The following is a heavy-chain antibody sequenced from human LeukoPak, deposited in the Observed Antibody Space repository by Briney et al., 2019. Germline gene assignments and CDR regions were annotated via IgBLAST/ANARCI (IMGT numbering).Heavy chain of an antibody. CDR2: LSWNSGRI. Sequence: GGSLRLSCVASGFTFDDYPMHWVRQAPGKGLEWVAGLSWNSGRIAYADSVKGRFTISRDNAKNSLYLQMNSLTLEDTAFYYCVKDSYSLWGQGTLVTVSS. V-gene: IGHV3-9*01. D-gene: IGHD5-12*01. CDR3: VKDSYSL. CDR1: GFTFDDYP. J-gene: IGHJ4*02.